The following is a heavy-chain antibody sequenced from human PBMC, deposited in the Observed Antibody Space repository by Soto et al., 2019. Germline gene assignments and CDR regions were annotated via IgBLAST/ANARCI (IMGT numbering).Heavy chain of an antibody. V-gene: IGHV3-72*01. CDR2: VRNKANSYTT. CDR3: ASVPTAYDC. J-gene: IGHJ4*02. D-gene: IGHD1-26*01. Sequence: EVQLVESGGGLVQPGGSLRLSCAASGFNFSDHYMDWVRQAPGKGLEWVGRVRNKANSYTTAYAASVKDRFTISRDDSTNSLYLQMNSLKIEDTAVYDCASVPTAYDCWGQGTLVTVSS. CDR1: GFNFSDHY.